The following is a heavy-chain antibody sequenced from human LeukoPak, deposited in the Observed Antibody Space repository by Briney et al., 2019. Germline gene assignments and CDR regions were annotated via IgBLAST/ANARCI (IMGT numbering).Heavy chain of an antibody. J-gene: IGHJ4*02. V-gene: IGHV3-15*01. D-gene: IGHD7-27*01. Sequence: GGSLRLSCAGSGFYFINSWISWVRQSPGKGLEWVGHIKRQSDGETVDFAAPVNGRFSISRDDSKNMVYLQMNGLRIEDTGVYYCTTSGGNWDYFDYWGQGILVTVSS. CDR3: TTSGGNWDYFDY. CDR1: GFYFINSW. CDR2: IKRQSDGETV.